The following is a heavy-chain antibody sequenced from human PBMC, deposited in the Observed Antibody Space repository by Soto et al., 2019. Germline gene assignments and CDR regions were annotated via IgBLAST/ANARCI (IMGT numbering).Heavy chain of an antibody. V-gene: IGHV3-21*01. J-gene: IGHJ4*02. CDR2: ISSSSSFI. Sequence: EVQLVESGGGLVKPGGSLRLSCAASGFTFSSYSMNWVRQAPGKGLEWVSSISSSSSFIYYADSVKGRFTISRDNAKNSLYLQMNSLRAEDTAMFYCARSYDSLTGYSGFDYWGQGTLVTVSS. D-gene: IGHD3-9*01. CDR1: GFTFSSYS. CDR3: ARSYDSLTGYSGFDY.